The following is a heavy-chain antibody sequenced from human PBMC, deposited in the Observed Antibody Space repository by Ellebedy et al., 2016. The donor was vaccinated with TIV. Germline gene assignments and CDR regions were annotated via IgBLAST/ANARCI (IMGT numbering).Heavy chain of an antibody. CDR2: IIPHFGTP. CDR3: ARTLWFGESLGSEDYNYYGMDV. V-gene: IGHV1-69*13. D-gene: IGHD3-10*01. CDR1: GCTFSSYS. J-gene: IGHJ6*02. Sequence: AASVKVSCKASGCTFSSYSISWVRQAPGLGLEWMGGIIPHFGTPNYAQKFQGRVTITADESTTTAYMELSSLRSEDTAIYYCARTLWFGESLGSEDYNYYGMDVWGQGTTVTVSS.